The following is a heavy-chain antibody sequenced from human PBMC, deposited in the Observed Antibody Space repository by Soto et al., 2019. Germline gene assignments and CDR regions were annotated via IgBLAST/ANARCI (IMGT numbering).Heavy chain of an antibody. V-gene: IGHV3-23*01. CDR1: GFTFSSYA. CDR3: AKRAAYDFWSGYYSIYFDY. D-gene: IGHD3-3*01. J-gene: IGHJ4*02. Sequence: GGSLRLSCAASGFTFSSYAMSWVRQAPGKGLEWVSAISGSGGSTYYADSVKGRFTISRDNSKNTLHLQMNSLRAEDTAVYYCAKRAAYDFWSGYYSIYFDYWGQGTLVTVSS. CDR2: ISGSGGST.